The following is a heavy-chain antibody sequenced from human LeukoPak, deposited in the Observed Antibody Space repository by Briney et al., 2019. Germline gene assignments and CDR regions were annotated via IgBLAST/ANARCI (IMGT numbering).Heavy chain of an antibody. V-gene: IGHV3-48*04. J-gene: IGHJ2*01. Sequence: PGGSLRLSCATSGFTFSNYWMHWVRQAPGKGLEWVSYISSSGSTIYYADSVKGRFTISRDNAKNSLYLQMNSLRAEDTAVYYCARSADYWYFDLWGRGTLVTVSS. CDR1: GFTFSNYW. CDR2: ISSSGSTI. CDR3: ARSADYWYFDL.